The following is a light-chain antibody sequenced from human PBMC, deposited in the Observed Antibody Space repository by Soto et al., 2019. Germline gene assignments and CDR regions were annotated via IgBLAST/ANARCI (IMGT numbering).Light chain of an antibody. J-gene: IGKJ4*01. CDR1: MRISNY. Sequence: DIQVIQSPSSLSASVGDRVTITCRAKMRISNYLNWYQQKPGKAPKLLISGAPTLQSGVPSRFSGSGSGADFTLTISSLQPDDSATYYCQQSHSTPLTFGGGTKLEIK. CDR2: GAP. CDR3: QQSHSTPLT. V-gene: IGKV1-39*01.